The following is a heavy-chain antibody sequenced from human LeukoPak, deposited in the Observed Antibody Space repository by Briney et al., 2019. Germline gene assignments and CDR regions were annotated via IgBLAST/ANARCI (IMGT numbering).Heavy chain of an antibody. D-gene: IGHD6-13*01. CDR2: IYSGGST. J-gene: IGHJ4*02. CDR1: GFTVSSNY. Sequence: GSLRLSCAAPGFTVSSNYMSWVRQAPGKGLEWVSVIYSGGSTYYADSVKGRFTISRDNSKNTLYLQMNSLRAEDTAVYYCARSHSSSWAVFDYWGQGTLVTVSS. CDR3: ARSHSSSWAVFDY. V-gene: IGHV3-66*01.